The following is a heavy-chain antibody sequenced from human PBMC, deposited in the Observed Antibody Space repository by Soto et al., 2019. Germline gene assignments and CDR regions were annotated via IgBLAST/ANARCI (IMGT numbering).Heavy chain of an antibody. CDR3: VEGNERRYCYGMYG. J-gene: IGHJ6*02. CDR2: ISYDGSNK. CDR1: GFTFSSYG. V-gene: IGHV3-30*18. Sequence: GGSLRLSCAASGFTFSSYGMHWVRQAPGKGLEWVAVISYDGSNKYYADSVKGRFTISRDNSKNTLYLQMNSLRAEDTAVYYCVEGNERRYCYGMYGWGQRTTVTGSS.